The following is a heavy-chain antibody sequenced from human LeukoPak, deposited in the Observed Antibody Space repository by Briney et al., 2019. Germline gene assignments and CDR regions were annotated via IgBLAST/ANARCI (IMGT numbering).Heavy chain of an antibody. V-gene: IGHV3-11*04. D-gene: IGHD3-10*01. Sequence: NPGGSLRLSCAASGFTFSDYYMSWIRQAPGKGLEWVSYISSSGSTIYYADSVKGRFTISRDNSKNTLYLQMNGLRADDTAMYYCARDNIAGSGSSDWGQGTLVTVSS. CDR1: GFTFSDYY. CDR3: ARDNIAGSGSSD. J-gene: IGHJ4*02. CDR2: ISSSGSTI.